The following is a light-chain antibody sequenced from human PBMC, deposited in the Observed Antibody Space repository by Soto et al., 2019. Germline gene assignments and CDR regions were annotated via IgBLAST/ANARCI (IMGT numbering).Light chain of an antibody. CDR3: LQVKSFPRT. J-gene: IGKJ1*01. CDR1: QDIISR. Sequence: DIQMTQSPSSVSASVGDTVTITCRASQDIISRLAWFQQKPGRAPKYLIQAASILQSGFPSRFAGSGSGTDFTLTINTLQPEDFATYYCLQVKSFPRTFGQGTKVDIK. CDR2: AAS. V-gene: IGKV1-12*01.